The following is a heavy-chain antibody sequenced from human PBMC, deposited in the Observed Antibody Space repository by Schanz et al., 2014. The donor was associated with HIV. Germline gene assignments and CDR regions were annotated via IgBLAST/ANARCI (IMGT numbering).Heavy chain of an antibody. Sequence: QVQLVESGGGVVQPGRSLRLSCAASGFTFSSYGIHWVRQAPGKGLEWVAVIWYDGSNKYYADSVKGRFTISRDNSKNTLYLQMNSLRAEDTAVYYCAKVATWDYYGMDVWGQGTTVTVSS. V-gene: IGHV3-33*06. CDR3: AKVATWDYYGMDV. CDR2: IWYDGSNK. CDR1: GFTFSSYG. J-gene: IGHJ6*02.